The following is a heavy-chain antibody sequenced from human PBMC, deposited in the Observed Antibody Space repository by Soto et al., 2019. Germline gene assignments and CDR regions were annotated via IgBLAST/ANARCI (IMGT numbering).Heavy chain of an antibody. V-gene: IGHV4-34*01. CDR3: ARVWKQRQKNYYHSSGLNKPAQVIGVFDY. D-gene: IGHD3-22*01. Sequence: SETLSLTCAVYGGSFSGYYWSWIRQPPGKGLEWIGEINHSGSTNYNPSLKSRVTISVDTSKNQFSLKLSSVTAADTAVYYRARVWKQRQKNYYHSSGLNKPAQVIGVFDYWRQGKLVNVS. CDR1: GGSFSGYY. J-gene: IGHJ4*02. CDR2: INHSGST.